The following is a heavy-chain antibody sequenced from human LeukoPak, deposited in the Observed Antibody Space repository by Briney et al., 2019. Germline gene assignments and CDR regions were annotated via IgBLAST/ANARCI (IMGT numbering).Heavy chain of an antibody. CDR3: AREGGACSSTSCYSWFDP. J-gene: IGHJ5*02. Sequence: ASVKVSCKASGYTFTTYGINWVRQAPGQGLEWMGWINTNTGNPTYAQGFTGRFVFSLDTSVSTAYLQISSLKAEDTAVYYCAREGGACSSTSCYSWFDPWGQGTLVTVSS. CDR1: GYTFTTYG. V-gene: IGHV7-4-1*02. CDR2: INTNTGNP. D-gene: IGHD2-2*01.